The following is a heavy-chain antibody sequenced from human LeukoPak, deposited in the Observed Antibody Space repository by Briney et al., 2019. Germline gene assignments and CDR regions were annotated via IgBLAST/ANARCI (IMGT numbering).Heavy chain of an antibody. CDR2: ISSSGRTI. V-gene: IGHV3-11*01. Sequence: GGSLRLSCAASGFTFSDYYMSWIRQAPGKGLELVSYISSSGRTIYYAGSVKGRCTISRDNAKNSLYLQMNSLRAEDTAVYYCARDSRSYCSSTSCSSSDAFDIWGQGTMVTVSS. CDR1: GFTFSDYY. CDR3: ARDSRSYCSSTSCSSSDAFDI. J-gene: IGHJ3*02. D-gene: IGHD2-2*01.